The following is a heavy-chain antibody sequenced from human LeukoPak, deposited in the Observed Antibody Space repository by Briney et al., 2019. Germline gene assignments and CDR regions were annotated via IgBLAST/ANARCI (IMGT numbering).Heavy chain of an antibody. CDR1: GFTFSSYS. V-gene: IGHV3-48*02. CDR2: ISSSSSTI. D-gene: IGHD3-10*01. CDR3: ARGVVYGSGSYDY. J-gene: IGHJ4*02. Sequence: GGSLRLSCAASGFTFSSYSMNWVRQAPGKGLEWVSYISSSSSTIYYADSVKGRFTISRYNAKNSLYLQMNSLRDEDTAVYYCARGVVYGSGSYDYWGQGTLVTVSS.